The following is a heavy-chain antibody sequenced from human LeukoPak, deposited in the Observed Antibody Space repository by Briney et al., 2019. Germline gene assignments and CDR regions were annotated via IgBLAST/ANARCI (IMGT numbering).Heavy chain of an antibody. Sequence: SETLSLTCAVYGGSFSGYYWSWIRQPPGKGLEWIGEIHHSGSTNYNPSLKSRVTISVDTSKNKFSLKLTSVTAADTAVYYCARGGGDYWYFDLWGRGTLVTVSS. CDR3: ARGGGDYWYFDL. J-gene: IGHJ2*01. V-gene: IGHV4-34*01. D-gene: IGHD2-21*01. CDR2: IHHSGST. CDR1: GGSFSGYY.